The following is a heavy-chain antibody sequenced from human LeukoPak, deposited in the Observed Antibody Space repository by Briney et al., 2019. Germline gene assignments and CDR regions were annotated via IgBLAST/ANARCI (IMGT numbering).Heavy chain of an antibody. CDR3: GRDPDYGDPY. D-gene: IGHD4/OR15-4a*01. J-gene: IGHJ4*02. CDR2: ITSSGTTT. V-gene: IGHV3-11*01. CDR1: GFSFSDSY. Sequence: GGSLRLSCSASGFSFSDSYMSWFRLSPEKGLEWIAYITSSGTTTEYADSVKGRFTISRVNAKNSLYLQMNSLRPGDTAVYYCGRDPDYGDPYWGQGTLVTVSP.